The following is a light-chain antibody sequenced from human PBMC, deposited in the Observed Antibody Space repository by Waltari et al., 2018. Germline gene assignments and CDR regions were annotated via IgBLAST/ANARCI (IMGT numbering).Light chain of an antibody. J-gene: IGKJ4*01. V-gene: IGKV3-11*01. CDR3: QLEGP. CDR1: ESVSTY. Sequence: IELTQSPATLSLSPGERATLPCRASESVSTYLAWYQQKPGQPPRLFMYEVSKRATGIPARFIGSGSGTDFTLTISSLEPEDFAVYYCQLEGPFGGGTKVEVK. CDR2: EVS.